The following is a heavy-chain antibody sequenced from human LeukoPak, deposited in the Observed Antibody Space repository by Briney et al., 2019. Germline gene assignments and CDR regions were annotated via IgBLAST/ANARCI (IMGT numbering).Heavy chain of an antibody. J-gene: IGHJ4*02. CDR3: AREAPPDSGYGFDY. CDR2: ISAYNGNT. CDR1: SYTFTSYG. Sequence: ASVKVSCKASSYTFTSYGISWVRQASGQGLEWMGWISAYNGNTNYAQKLQGRVTMTTDTSTSTAYMELRSLRSDDTAVYYCAREAPPDSGYGFDYWGQGTLVTVSS. V-gene: IGHV1-18*01. D-gene: IGHD5-12*01.